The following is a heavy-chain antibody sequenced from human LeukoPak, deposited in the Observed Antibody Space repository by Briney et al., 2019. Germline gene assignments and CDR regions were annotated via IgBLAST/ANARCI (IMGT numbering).Heavy chain of an antibody. Sequence: SETLSLTCTVSGGSISSYYWSWIRQPPGKGLEWIGYIYYSGSTNYNPSLKSRVTISVDTSKNQFSLKLSSVTAADTAVYYCARALDSSGYYFDYWGPGTLVTVSS. CDR1: GGSISSYY. J-gene: IGHJ4*02. CDR2: IYYSGST. CDR3: ARALDSSGYYFDY. V-gene: IGHV4-59*01. D-gene: IGHD3-22*01.